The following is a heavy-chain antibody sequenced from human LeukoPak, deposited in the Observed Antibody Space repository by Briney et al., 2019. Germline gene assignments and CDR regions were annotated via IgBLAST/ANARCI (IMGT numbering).Heavy chain of an antibody. CDR1: RFTFSTYW. J-gene: IGHJ3*02. Sequence: GGSLRLSCAASRFTFSTYWMSWVRQAPGKGLEWVANIKQDGSETYYVDSVKGRFTISRDNAKNSLYLQMNSLRAEDTALYHCARVPENYHGSGSYAFDIWGQGTMVTVSS. CDR3: ARVPENYHGSGSYAFDI. V-gene: IGHV3-7*03. CDR2: IKQDGSET. D-gene: IGHD3-10*01.